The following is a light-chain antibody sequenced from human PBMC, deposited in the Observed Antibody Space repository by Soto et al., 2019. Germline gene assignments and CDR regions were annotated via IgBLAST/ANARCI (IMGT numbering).Light chain of an antibody. Sequence: QSALTQPRSVSGSPGQSVTISCTGTSSDVGGYSYVSWYQQHPGKAPKLMIYDVKTRPSGIPDRFSGSKSGNTASLTISGLQAEDEADYYCFSYAGSYTSVFGTGTKLTVL. CDR1: SSDVGGYSY. CDR3: FSYAGSYTSV. J-gene: IGLJ1*01. CDR2: DVK. V-gene: IGLV2-11*01.